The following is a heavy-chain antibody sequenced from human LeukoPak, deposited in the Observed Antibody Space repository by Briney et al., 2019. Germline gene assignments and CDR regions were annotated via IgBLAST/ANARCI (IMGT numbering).Heavy chain of an antibody. CDR3: ARGIEGSNYYDSSVPRAPDYYYYMDV. CDR1: GYTFTSNY. V-gene: IGHV1-46*01. D-gene: IGHD3-22*01. Sequence: GASVKVSCKAFGYTFTSNYMHWVRQAPGQGPEWMGVISPSGGSTTYAQKFQGRVTLTRDMSTSTDYLELSSLRAEDTAVYYCARGIEGSNYYDSSVPRAPDYYYYMDVWGKGTTVTVSS. CDR2: ISPSGGST. J-gene: IGHJ6*03.